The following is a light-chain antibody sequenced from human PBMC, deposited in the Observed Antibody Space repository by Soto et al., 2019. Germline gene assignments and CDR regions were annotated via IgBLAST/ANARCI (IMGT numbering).Light chain of an antibody. CDR1: QDISNY. V-gene: IGKV1-33*01. CDR2: DAS. Sequence: DIQMTQSPSSLSASVGDRVTITCQASQDISNYLNWYQQKPGKAPKLLIYDASNLETGVPSRFSGSGSGTDFTFTSSSLHPEDIATYYCQQYDNLPLTFGGGTKVEIK. J-gene: IGKJ4*01. CDR3: QQYDNLPLT.